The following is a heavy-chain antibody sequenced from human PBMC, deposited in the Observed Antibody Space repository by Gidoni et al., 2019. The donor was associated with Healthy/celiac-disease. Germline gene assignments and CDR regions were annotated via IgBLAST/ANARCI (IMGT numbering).Heavy chain of an antibody. CDR1: GGSLSSSSYY. Sequence: QLQLQESGPGLVKPSETLSLTCTVSGGSLSSSSYYWGWIRQPPGKGLEWIGSIYYSGSTYYNPSLKSRVTISVDTSKNQFSLKLSSVTAADTAVYYCARAVDTYYYDSSGYYYGDYFDYWGQGTLVTVSS. J-gene: IGHJ4*02. V-gene: IGHV4-39*07. CDR2: IYYSGST. D-gene: IGHD3-22*01. CDR3: ARAVDTYYYDSSGYYYGDYFDY.